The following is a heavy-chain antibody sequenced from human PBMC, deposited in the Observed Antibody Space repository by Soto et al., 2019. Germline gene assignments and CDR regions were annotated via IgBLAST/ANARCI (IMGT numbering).Heavy chain of an antibody. CDR3: ARAVPAAKGWFDC. CDR1: GFTFSSYG. V-gene: IGHV3-33*01. D-gene: IGHD2-2*01. CDR2: IWFDGSKE. J-gene: IGHJ5*01. Sequence: QVELVESGGGVVQPGGSLRLACEASGFTFSSYGMHWVRQAPGKGLDGVAVIWFDGSKEFYAASVEGRFTISRDKSKNMVYQEMNSLRDVDTAVYYWARAVPAAKGWFDCWGQGTLVTVSS.